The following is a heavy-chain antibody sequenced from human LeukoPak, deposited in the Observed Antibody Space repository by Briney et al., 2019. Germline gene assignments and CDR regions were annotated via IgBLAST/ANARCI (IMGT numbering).Heavy chain of an antibody. CDR3: VKDLSGTYSFDF. V-gene: IGHV3-64D*06. D-gene: IGHD3-10*01. J-gene: IGHJ4*02. Sequence: GGSLRLSCSASGFIFRTSTMHWVRQAPGKGLEYVSSIGGSGATTDYADSVKGRFIISRDNSENTLYLQMSSLRLEDTAVYSCVKDLSGTYSFDFWGQGSLVTVSS. CDR2: IGGSGATT. CDR1: GFIFRTST.